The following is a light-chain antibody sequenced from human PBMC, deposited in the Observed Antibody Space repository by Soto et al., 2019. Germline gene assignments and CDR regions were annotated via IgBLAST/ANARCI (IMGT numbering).Light chain of an antibody. Sequence: QSVLTQPPSVSGAPGQRVTISCTGSSSNIGAGYDVHWYQQLPGTAPKLYIYDNSNRPSGVPDRFSGSKSGTSASLAITGLQAEDEADYYCQSYDSSLSGSVFGGGTKLTVL. J-gene: IGLJ3*02. CDR2: DNS. CDR3: QSYDSSLSGSV. CDR1: SSNIGAGYD. V-gene: IGLV1-40*01.